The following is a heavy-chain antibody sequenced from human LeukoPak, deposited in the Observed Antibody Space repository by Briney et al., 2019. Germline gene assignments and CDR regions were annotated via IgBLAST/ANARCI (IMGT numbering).Heavy chain of an antibody. J-gene: IGHJ5*02. D-gene: IGHD3-9*01. CDR3: ARGYDILTGYYTPYWFDP. V-gene: IGHV1-69*05. CDR1: GGTFSSYA. Sequence: SVKVSCKAFGGTFSSYAISWVRQARGQGLEWMGGIIPIFGTANYAQKFQGRVTITTDESTSTAYMELRSLTSDDTAVYYCARGYDILTGYYTPYWFDPWGQGTLVTVSS. CDR2: IIPIFGTA.